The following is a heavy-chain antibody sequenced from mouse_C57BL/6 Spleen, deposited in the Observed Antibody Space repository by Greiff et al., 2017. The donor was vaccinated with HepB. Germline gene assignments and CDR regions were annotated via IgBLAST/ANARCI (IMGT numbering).Heavy chain of an antibody. CDR1: GYTFTSYW. CDR2: IHPNSGST. Sequence: QVQLQQPGAELVKPGASVKLSCKASGYTFTSYWMHWVKQRPGQGLEWIGMIHPNSGSTNYNEKFKSKATLTVDKSSSTAYMQLGSLTSEDSAVYYCARRDYDRAMDYWGQGTSVTVSS. CDR3: ARRDYDRAMDY. J-gene: IGHJ4*01. D-gene: IGHD2-4*01. V-gene: IGHV1-64*01.